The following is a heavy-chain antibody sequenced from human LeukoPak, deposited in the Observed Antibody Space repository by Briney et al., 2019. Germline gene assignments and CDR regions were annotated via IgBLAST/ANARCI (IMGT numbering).Heavy chain of an antibody. CDR2: ISYDGSNK. Sequence: GRSLRLSCAASGFTFSSYAMHWVRQAPGKGLEWVAVISYDGSNKYYADSVKGRFTISRDNSKNTLYLQMNSLGAEDTAVYYCATVPYWGQGTLVTVSS. V-gene: IGHV3-30-3*01. CDR3: ATVPY. J-gene: IGHJ4*02. CDR1: GFTFSSYA.